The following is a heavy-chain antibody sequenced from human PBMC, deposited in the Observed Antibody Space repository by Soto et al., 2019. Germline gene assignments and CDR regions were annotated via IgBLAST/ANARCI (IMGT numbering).Heavy chain of an antibody. CDR2: IYHSGST. CDR1: GGSISSGGYS. V-gene: IGHV4-30-2*05. CDR3: ARSPTGYFDWLSSDY. Sequence: SETLSLTCAVSGGSISSGGYSWSWIRQPPGKGLEWIGYIYHSGSTYYNPSLKSRVTISVDTSKNQFSLKLSSVTAADTAVYYCARSPTGYFDWLSSDYWGQGTLVTVSS. D-gene: IGHD3-9*01. J-gene: IGHJ4*02.